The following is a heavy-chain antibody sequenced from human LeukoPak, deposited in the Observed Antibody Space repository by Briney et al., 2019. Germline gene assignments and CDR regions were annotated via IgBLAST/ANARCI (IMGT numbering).Heavy chain of an antibody. V-gene: IGHV1-2*02. CDR1: GYTFTGYY. J-gene: IGHJ6*03. Sequence: GASVKVSCKASGYTFTGYYMHWVRQAPGQGLEWMGWINPNSGGTNYAQKFQGRVTMTRDTSISTAYMELSRLRSDDTAVYYCARDDSPRNYYYMDVWGKGTTVTVSS. CDR3: ARDDSPRNYYYMDV. D-gene: IGHD2-21*01. CDR2: INPNSGGT.